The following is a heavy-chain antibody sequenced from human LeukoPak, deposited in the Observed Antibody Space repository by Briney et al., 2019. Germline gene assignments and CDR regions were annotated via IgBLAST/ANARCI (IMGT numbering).Heavy chain of an antibody. CDR1: GGSISSSSY. J-gene: IGHJ4*02. CDR2: IFYSGST. D-gene: IGHD3-3*01. Sequence: SETLSLTCTVSGGSISSSSYWGWIRQPPGKGLEWIGSIFYSGSTYYNPSLKSRVTISVDTSKNQFSLKLSSVTAADTAVYYCASTDFWSGYYIDYWGQGTLVTVSS. V-gene: IGHV4-39*07. CDR3: ASTDFWSGYYIDY.